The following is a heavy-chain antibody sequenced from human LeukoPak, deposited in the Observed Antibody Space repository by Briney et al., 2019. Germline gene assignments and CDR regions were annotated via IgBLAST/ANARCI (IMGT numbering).Heavy chain of an antibody. D-gene: IGHD4-17*01. Sequence: GGSLRLSCAASGFTFSRYAMTWVAQAPGKALVGGSAISGSGGSTYYADSVKGRFIISRDNSTNTVFLQMNSLRAEDTAVYYCAKGGGEIPDNWFDPWGQGTLVTVSS. V-gene: IGHV3-23*01. CDR2: ISGSGGST. CDR1: GFTFSRYA. J-gene: IGHJ5*02. CDR3: AKGGGEIPDNWFDP.